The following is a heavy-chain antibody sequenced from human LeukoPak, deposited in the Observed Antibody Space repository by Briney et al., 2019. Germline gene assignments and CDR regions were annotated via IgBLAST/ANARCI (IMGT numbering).Heavy chain of an antibody. J-gene: IGHJ4*02. CDR1: GFTFSRYG. V-gene: IGHV3-30*02. CDR3: ARIQSLGSSFSSFDY. D-gene: IGHD6-13*01. Sequence: PGGSLRLSCAASGFTFSRYGMHWVRQAPGKGLEWVAFDSVKGRFTVSRDNSKNTLYLQMNSLTADDTTVYCCARIQSLGSSFSSFDYWGQGTLVTVSS.